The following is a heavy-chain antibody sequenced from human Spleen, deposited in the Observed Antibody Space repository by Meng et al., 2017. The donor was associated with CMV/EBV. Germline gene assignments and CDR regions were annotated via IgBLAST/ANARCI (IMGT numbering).Heavy chain of an antibody. CDR2: IKQDGSEK. CDR1: GFTFTTYA. Sequence: GESLKISCAASGFTFTTYAMNWVRQAPGKGLEWVANIKQDGSEKYYVDSVKGRFTISRDNAKNSLYLQMNSLRAEDTAVYYCAGGGRYPYYDFWSGYFPLDVWGQGTTVTVSS. CDR3: AGGGRYPYYDFWSGYFPLDV. D-gene: IGHD3-3*01. J-gene: IGHJ6*02. V-gene: IGHV3-7*01.